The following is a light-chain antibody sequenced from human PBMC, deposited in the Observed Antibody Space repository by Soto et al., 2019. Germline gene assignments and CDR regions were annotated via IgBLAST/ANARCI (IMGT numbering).Light chain of an antibody. CDR3: QTWGTGVV. J-gene: IGLJ2*01. V-gene: IGLV4-69*01. CDR2: LNSDGSH. Sequence: QPVRTQSPSASASLGASVKLTCTLSSGHSSYAIAWHQQQPEKGPRYLMKLNSDGSHSKGDGIPDRVSGSSSGAERYLTISSLQSEDEADYYCQTWGTGVVFGGGTKLTVL. CDR1: SGHSSYA.